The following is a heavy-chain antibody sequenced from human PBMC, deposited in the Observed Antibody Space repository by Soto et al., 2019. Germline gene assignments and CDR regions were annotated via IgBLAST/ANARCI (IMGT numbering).Heavy chain of an antibody. J-gene: IGHJ4*02. V-gene: IGHV1-46*01. D-gene: IGHD6-25*01. CDR3: ARLEGGTATMSD. Sequence: QVQLVQSGAEVKKPGASVKVSCKASGYTFTTYWVHWMRQAPGQGLEWMGLIKPSGGSTIYAQKFQGRVTLNRDTSTSTVYMDLSSLRFDDPAVYYCARLEGGTATMSDWGQGTLVTVSS. CDR1: GYTFTTYW. CDR2: IKPSGGST.